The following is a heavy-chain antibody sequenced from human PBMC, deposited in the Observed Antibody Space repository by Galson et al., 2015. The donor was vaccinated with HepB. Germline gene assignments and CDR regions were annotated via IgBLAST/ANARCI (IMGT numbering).Heavy chain of an antibody. CDR2: ISYDGSNK. CDR3: ARGRRLKSPGIAATGIHFDY. J-gene: IGHJ4*02. CDR1: GFTFSSYA. D-gene: IGHD6-13*01. V-gene: IGHV3-30-3*01. Sequence: SLRLSCAASGFTFSSYAMHWVRQAPGKGLEWVAVISYDGSNKYYADSVKGRFTVSRDNSKNTQYLQMNSLRGEDTAVYYCARGRRLKSPGIAATGIHFDYWGQGTLVTVSS.